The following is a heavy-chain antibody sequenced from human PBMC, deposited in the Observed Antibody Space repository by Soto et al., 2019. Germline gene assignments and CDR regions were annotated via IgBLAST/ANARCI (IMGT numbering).Heavy chain of an antibody. D-gene: IGHD3-16*01. V-gene: IGHV3-48*01. CDR1: GFTFSSHS. J-gene: IGHJ4*02. CDR2: ISSSTRTI. Sequence: GGSLRLSCAASGFTFSSHSMNWVRRAPGKGLEWVSYISSSTRTIYYADSVKGRFTVSRDNAKNSLYLQMNSLRAEDTAVYYCARDDEMGYFDYWGQGTLVTVSS. CDR3: ARDDEMGYFDY.